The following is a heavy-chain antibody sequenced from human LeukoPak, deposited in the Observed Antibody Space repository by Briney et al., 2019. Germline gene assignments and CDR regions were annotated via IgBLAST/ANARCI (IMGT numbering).Heavy chain of an antibody. V-gene: IGHV3-30*18. CDR1: GFTFSTYG. CDR2: ISFDGSDK. Sequence: GGSLRLSCVASGFTFSTYGMYWVRQAPGKGLEWVAVISFDGSDKYYVDSVKGRFTISRDNSKKTLYLQMNSLRTEDTAVYYCVKIDGSGSYYPPDYWGQGTLVTVSS. J-gene: IGHJ4*02. CDR3: VKIDGSGSYYPPDY. D-gene: IGHD3-10*01.